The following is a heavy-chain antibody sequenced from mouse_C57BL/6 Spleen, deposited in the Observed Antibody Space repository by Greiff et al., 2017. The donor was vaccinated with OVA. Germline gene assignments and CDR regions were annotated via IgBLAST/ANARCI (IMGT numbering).Heavy chain of an antibody. CDR2: ISYDGSN. V-gene: IGHV3-6*01. CDR3: AREGDDYEAWFAY. J-gene: IGHJ3*01. Sequence: ESGPGLVKPSQSLSLTCSVTGYSITSGYYWNWIRQFPGNKLEWMGYISYDGSNNYNPSLKNRISITRDTSKNQFFLKLNSVTTEDTATYYCAREGDDYEAWFAYWGQGTLVTVSA. D-gene: IGHD2-4*01. CDR1: GYSITSGYY.